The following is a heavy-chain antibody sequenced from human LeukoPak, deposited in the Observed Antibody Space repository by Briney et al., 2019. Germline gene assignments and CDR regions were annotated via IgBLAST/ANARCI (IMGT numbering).Heavy chain of an antibody. J-gene: IGHJ6*03. D-gene: IGHD3-9*01. V-gene: IGHV3-20*04. CDR3: ARVGTTDLRYFDSLHGGYYMDV. CDR2: INWNGGST. Sequence: GGSLRLSCAASGFTFDDYGMSWVRQAPGKGLEWVTGINWNGGSTGYADSVKGRFTISRDNAKNSLYLQMNSLRAEDTALYYCARVGTTDLRYFDSLHGGYYMDVWGKGNTVTVSS. CDR1: GFTFDDYG.